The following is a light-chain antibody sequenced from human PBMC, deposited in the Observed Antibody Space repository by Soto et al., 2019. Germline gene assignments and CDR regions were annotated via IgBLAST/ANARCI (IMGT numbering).Light chain of an antibody. CDR1: TGEVTSANY. J-gene: IGLJ2*01. CDR2: STS. CDR3: LLYYGGAYVL. Sequence: QAVVTQEPSLTVSPGGTVTLTCASSTGEVTSANYPNWIQQKPGQTPRALIYSTSTRHSWTPARFSGSLLGGKAALTLSSVQPEDQAEYYCLLYYGGAYVLFGGGTKLTVL. V-gene: IGLV7-43*01.